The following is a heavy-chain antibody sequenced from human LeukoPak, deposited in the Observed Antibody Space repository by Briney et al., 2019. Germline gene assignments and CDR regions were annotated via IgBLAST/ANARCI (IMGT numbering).Heavy chain of an antibody. D-gene: IGHD2-15*01. CDR2: TYHSGST. J-gene: IGHJ4*02. Sequence: PSETLSLTCTVSGYSISSGYYWGWIRQPPGKGLEWIGSTYHSGSTYYNPSLKSRVTISVDTSKNQFSLKLSSVTAADTAVYYCARKNVVVVAATLLNYFDYWGQGTLVTVSS. CDR1: GYSISSGYY. CDR3: ARKNVVVVAATLLNYFDY. V-gene: IGHV4-38-2*02.